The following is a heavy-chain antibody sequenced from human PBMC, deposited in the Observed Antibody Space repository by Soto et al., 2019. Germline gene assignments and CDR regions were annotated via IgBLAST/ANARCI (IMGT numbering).Heavy chain of an antibody. Sequence: GGSLRLSCAASGFTFSSYSMNWVRQAPGKGLEWVSSISSSSSYIYYADSVKGRFTISRDNAKNSLYLQMNSLRAEDTAVYYWARDREQLVKAIDYWGQGTLVTVSS. J-gene: IGHJ4*02. CDR3: ARDREQLVKAIDY. CDR1: GFTFSSYS. CDR2: ISSSSSYI. D-gene: IGHD6-13*01. V-gene: IGHV3-21*01.